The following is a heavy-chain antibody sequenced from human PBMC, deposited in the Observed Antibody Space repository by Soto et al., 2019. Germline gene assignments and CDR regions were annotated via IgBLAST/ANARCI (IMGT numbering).Heavy chain of an antibody. Sequence: PGGSLRLSCAASGFTFSSYSMNWVRQAPGKGLEWVSYISSSSSTIYYADSVKGRFTISRDNSKNMLYLQMISLRGEDTAVYYCARGCPEVIAASPGCYWGQGTLVTVSS. D-gene: IGHD2-21*01. CDR2: ISSSSSTI. V-gene: IGHV3-48*01. CDR1: GFTFSSYS. J-gene: IGHJ4*02. CDR3: ARGCPEVIAASPGCY.